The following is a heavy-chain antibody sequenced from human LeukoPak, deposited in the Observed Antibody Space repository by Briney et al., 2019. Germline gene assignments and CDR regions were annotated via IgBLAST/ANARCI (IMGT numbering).Heavy chain of an antibody. J-gene: IGHJ6*03. CDR3: ARGYSYGLYYYYYMDV. CDR1: GGTFSSYA. Sequence: SVKVSCKASGGTFSSYAISWVRQAPGQGLEWMGGIIPIFGTANYAQKFQGRVTITTDESTSTAYMELSSLRSEDTAVYYCARGYSYGLYYYYYMDVWGKGTTVTVSS. D-gene: IGHD5-18*01. CDR2: IIPIFGTA. V-gene: IGHV1-69*05.